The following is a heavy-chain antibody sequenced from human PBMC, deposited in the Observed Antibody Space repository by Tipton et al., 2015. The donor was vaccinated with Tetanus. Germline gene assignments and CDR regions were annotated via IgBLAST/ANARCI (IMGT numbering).Heavy chain of an antibody. D-gene: IGHD3-22*01. V-gene: IGHV5-10-1*01. Sequence: QLVQSGAEVKKPGESLRISCKGSGYSFTSYWISWVRQVPGKGLEWMGRIDPSDSYTNYSPSFHGHVTISADKSISTVYLQWSSLKASDTAMYYCARQGYYYDSSGYYPYYYYGMDVWGQGTTVTVSS. CDR1: GYSFTSYW. J-gene: IGHJ6*02. CDR3: ARQGYYYDSSGYYPYYYYGMDV. CDR2: IDPSDSYT.